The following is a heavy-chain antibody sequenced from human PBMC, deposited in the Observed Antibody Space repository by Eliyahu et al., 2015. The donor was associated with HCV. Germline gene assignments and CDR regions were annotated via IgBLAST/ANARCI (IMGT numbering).Heavy chain of an antibody. D-gene: IGHD5-24*01. V-gene: IGHV3-53*01. CDR3: VGGVPWDGAESH. Sequence: EVQLVESGGGLIQPGGXLRLXXAASGFPXXNNFMXWIRXPPGKGXEWVSIIYANGNAYXPDSVRGRFTISRDTSKNTLYLQMNSLRAEDTAVYYCVGGVPWDGAESHWGQGTLVTVSS. J-gene: IGHJ4*02. CDR1: GFPXXNNF. CDR2: IYANGNA.